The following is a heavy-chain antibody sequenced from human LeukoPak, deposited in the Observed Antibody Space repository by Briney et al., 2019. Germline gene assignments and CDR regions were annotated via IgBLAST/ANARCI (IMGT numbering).Heavy chain of an antibody. J-gene: IGHJ4*02. Sequence: GGSLRLSCAASGFTFSSYGMHWVRQAPGKGLEWVAVIWYDGSNKYYADSVKGRFTISRDNSKNTLYLQMNSLRAEDTAVYYCAKDVAAADTPNLDYWGQGTLVTVSS. V-gene: IGHV3-33*06. CDR2: IWYDGSNK. CDR1: GFTFSSYG. D-gene: IGHD6-13*01. CDR3: AKDVAAADTPNLDY.